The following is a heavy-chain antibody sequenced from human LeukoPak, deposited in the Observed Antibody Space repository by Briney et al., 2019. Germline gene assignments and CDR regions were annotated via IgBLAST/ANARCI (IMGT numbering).Heavy chain of an antibody. V-gene: IGHV3-23*01. Sequence: GGSLRLSCAASGFTFSSYAMSWVRQAPGKGLEWVSAISGSGGSTYYADSVKGRFTISRDNSKNPLYLQMKSLRAEDTAVYYCGKDPSIGWHNPNFEYWGQGTLVTVFS. CDR2: ISGSGGST. CDR1: GFTFSSYA. D-gene: IGHD6-25*01. CDR3: GKDPSIGWHNPNFEY. J-gene: IGHJ4*02.